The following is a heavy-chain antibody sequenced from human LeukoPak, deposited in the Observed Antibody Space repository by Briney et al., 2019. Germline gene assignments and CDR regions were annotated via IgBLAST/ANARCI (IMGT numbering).Heavy chain of an antibody. CDR3: ARANFLYYSSSTCLSDY. D-gene: IGHD2-2*01. CDR1: GYTFTDYY. CDR2: INPNDGDT. J-gene: IGHJ4*02. Sequence: ASVKVSCKASGYTFTDYYMHWVRQAPGQGFEWMGWINPNDGDTNYAQKFQGRVTMTRDTSISTAHMEVSRLRSDDTAVYYCARANFLYYSSSTCLSDYWGQGTLVTVSS. V-gene: IGHV1-2*02.